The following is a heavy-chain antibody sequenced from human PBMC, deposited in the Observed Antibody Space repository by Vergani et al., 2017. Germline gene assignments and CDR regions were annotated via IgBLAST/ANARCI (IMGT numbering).Heavy chain of an antibody. V-gene: IGHV3-9*01. Sequence: EVQLVESGGGLVQPGRSLRLSCAASGFTLDDYAMHWVRQAPGKGLEWVSGISWNSGSIGYADSVKGRFTISRDNAKNSLYLQMNSLRAEDTALYYCAKDPIHSSSWYEYAFDIWGQGTMVTVSS. CDR3: AKDPIHSSSWYEYAFDI. J-gene: IGHJ3*02. CDR1: GFTLDDYA. CDR2: ISWNSGSI. D-gene: IGHD6-13*01.